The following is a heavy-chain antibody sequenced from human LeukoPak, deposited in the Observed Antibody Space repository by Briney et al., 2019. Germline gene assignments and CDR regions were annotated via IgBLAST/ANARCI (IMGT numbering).Heavy chain of an antibody. D-gene: IGHD6-13*01. CDR1: GGSISSYY. CDR2: IYYSGST. CDR3: ARGMTHSSSWYGWFDP. V-gene: IGHV4-59*01. J-gene: IGHJ5*02. Sequence: SETLSLTCTVSGGSISSYYWNWIRQPPGKGLEWIGYIYYSGSTNYNPSLKSRVTISVDTSKNQFSLKLSSVTAADTAVYYCARGMTHSSSWYGWFDPWGQGTLVTVSS.